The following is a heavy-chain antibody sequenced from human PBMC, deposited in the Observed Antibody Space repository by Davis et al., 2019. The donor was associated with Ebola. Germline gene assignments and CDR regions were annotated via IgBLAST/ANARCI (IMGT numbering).Heavy chain of an antibody. CDR3: ASGYSGSLPCLY. V-gene: IGHV4-34*01. Sequence: MPSETLSLTCAVYGGSFSGYYWSWIRQPPGKGLEWIGEINHSGSTNCNPSLKSRVTISVDTSKNQFSLKLTSVTAADTAMYYCASGYSGSLPCLYWGQGTLVTVSS. CDR1: GGSFSGYY. J-gene: IGHJ4*02. CDR2: INHSGST. D-gene: IGHD1-26*01.